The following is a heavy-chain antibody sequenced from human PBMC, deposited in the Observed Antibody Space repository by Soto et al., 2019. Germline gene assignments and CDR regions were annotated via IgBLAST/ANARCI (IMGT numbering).Heavy chain of an antibody. CDR2: IYYSGTT. CDR1: DGSISSGDYY. J-gene: IGHJ6*02. Sequence: SETLSLTCTVSDGSISSGDYYWSWIRQPPGKGLEWIGNIYYSGTTYYNPSLKSRVSISLDTAKNQFSLKLSSVTAADTAVYFCARDRYYGRGNYYNFYYGMDVWGQGTTVTVSS. D-gene: IGHD3-10*01. CDR3: ARDRYYGRGNYYNFYYGMDV. V-gene: IGHV4-30-4*01.